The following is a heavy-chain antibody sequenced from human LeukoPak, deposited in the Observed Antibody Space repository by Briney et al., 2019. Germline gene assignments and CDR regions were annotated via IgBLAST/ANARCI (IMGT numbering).Heavy chain of an antibody. V-gene: IGHV3-64*01. Sequence: GGSLRLSCAASGFTFRTYAMHWVRQAPGKGLEYVSAISTNGGSTYYANSVKGRFTISRDNSKNTLDLQMGSLRAEDTAVYYCARAAGLGIYYFDYWGQGTLVTVSS. CDR2: ISTNGGST. CDR3: ARAAGLGIYYFDY. D-gene: IGHD3-16*01. J-gene: IGHJ4*02. CDR1: GFTFRTYA.